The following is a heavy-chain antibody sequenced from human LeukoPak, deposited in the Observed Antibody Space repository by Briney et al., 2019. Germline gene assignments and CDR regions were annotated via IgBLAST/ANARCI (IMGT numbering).Heavy chain of an antibody. J-gene: IGHJ6*02. CDR3: ARGWSGMDV. D-gene: IGHD3-3*01. CDR2: ISSSSRYT. V-gene: IGHV3-11*06. Sequence: GGSLRLSCAASGFTFSDYMSWIRQAPGKGLEWVSYISSSSRYTNYADSVKGRLTISRDNAKDSLYLQMNSLRAEDTAVYYCARGWSGMDVWGQGTTVTVSS. CDR1: GFTFSDY.